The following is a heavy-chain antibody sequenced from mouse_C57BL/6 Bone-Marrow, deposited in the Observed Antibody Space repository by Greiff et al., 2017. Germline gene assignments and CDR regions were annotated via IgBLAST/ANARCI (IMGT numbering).Heavy chain of an antibody. V-gene: IGHV1-9*01. D-gene: IGHD1-1*01. J-gene: IGHJ2*01. CDR1: GYTFTGYW. CDR3: ARQPLYYCGSSVYFDY. CDR2: ILPGSGST. Sequence: QVQLQQSGAELMKPGASVKLSCKATGYTFTGYWIEWVKQRPGHGLEWIGEILPGSGSTNYNEKFKGKATFTADTSSNTAYMQLSSLTTEDSAIYYCARQPLYYCGSSVYFDYWGQGTTLTVSS.